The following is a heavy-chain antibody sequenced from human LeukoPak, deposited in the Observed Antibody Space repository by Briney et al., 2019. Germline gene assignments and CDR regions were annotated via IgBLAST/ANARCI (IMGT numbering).Heavy chain of an antibody. CDR3: ARAGGSGSYYKVCDS. Sequence: SETLSLTCTVSGASVSSGNYYWTWIRQPPGKGLEWIGYISYSGSTNYNPSLKSRVTISVDTSKNQFSLKLSSVTAADMAVYYCARAGGSGSYYKVCDSWGQGTLVTVSS. D-gene: IGHD3-10*01. CDR1: GASVSSGNYY. V-gene: IGHV4-61*01. J-gene: IGHJ4*02. CDR2: ISYSGST.